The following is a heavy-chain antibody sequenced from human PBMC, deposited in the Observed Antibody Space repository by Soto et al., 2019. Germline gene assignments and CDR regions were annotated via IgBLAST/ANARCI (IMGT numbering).Heavy chain of an antibody. CDR2: IHYSGST. V-gene: IGHV4-59*01. Sequence: SSETLCLTCSVSGGSISTYYWSWIRQPPGKGLEWIGYIHYSGSTNYNPSLKSRVTMSLDTSKNQFSLKLSSVTAADTAVYFCARMNYDSSGYYIFDYWGQGTLVTVSS. CDR1: GGSISTYY. D-gene: IGHD3-22*01. CDR3: ARMNYDSSGYYIFDY. J-gene: IGHJ4*02.